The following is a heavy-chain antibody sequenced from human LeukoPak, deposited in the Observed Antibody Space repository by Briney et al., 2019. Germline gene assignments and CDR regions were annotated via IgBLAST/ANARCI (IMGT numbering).Heavy chain of an antibody. CDR2: INRDGSST. CDR3: ARGRLWNIDY. J-gene: IGHJ4*02. D-gene: IGHD1/OR15-1a*01. V-gene: IGHV3-74*01. Sequence: GGSLRLSCAASGFTFSSYAMSWVRQAPGKGLEWVSRINRDGSSTTYADSVKGRVTISRDNTKNTVYLQMNSLRAEDTAVYYCARGRLWNIDYWGQGTLVTVSS. CDR1: GFTFSSYA.